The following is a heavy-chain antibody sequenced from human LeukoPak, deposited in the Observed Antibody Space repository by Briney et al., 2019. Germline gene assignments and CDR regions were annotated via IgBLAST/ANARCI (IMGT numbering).Heavy chain of an antibody. CDR3: ARGYYGSGKLKRLHLRHWFDP. D-gene: IGHD3-10*01. Sequence: ASVKVSCKASGYTFTDYYMHWVRQAPGQGLEWMGWINPNSGGTNYAQKFQVRVTMTRDTSISTAYMELSRLRSDDTAVYYCARGYYGSGKLKRLHLRHWFDPWGQGTLVTVSS. CDR1: GYTFTDYY. V-gene: IGHV1-2*02. CDR2: INPNSGGT. J-gene: IGHJ5*02.